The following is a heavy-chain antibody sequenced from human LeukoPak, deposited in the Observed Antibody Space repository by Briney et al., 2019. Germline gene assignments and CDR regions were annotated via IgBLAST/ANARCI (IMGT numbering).Heavy chain of an antibody. Sequence: ASVKLSCKASGYTLSNYGISWGWNAPGPGLEWKGWIRPYNGDTSYAQQFQNRVTTTTDASTSTSYMEVRSLRSDDTAVYYCARDLCSTTSCQGWFDPWGQGTLVTVSS. CDR2: IRPYNGDT. CDR1: GYTLSNYG. D-gene: IGHD2-2*01. CDR3: ARDLCSTTSCQGWFDP. J-gene: IGHJ5*02. V-gene: IGHV1-18*01.